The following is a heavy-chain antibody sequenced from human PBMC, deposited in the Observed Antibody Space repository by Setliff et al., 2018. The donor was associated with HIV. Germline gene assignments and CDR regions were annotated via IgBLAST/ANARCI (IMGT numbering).Heavy chain of an antibody. Sequence: SSETLSLTCTVSGCSISSSSYYWGWIRQPPGKGLEWIGSIYYSGSTYYNPSLKSRVTISVDTSKNQFSLNPSSVTAADTAVYYCARKGAGTGEFDYWGQGTLVTVSS. CDR2: IYYSGST. CDR3: ARKGAGTGEFDY. J-gene: IGHJ4*02. CDR1: GCSISSSSYY. V-gene: IGHV4-39*01. D-gene: IGHD6-19*01.